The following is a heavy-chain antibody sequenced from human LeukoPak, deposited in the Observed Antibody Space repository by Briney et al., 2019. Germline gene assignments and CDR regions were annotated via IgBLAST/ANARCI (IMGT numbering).Heavy chain of an antibody. Sequence: ASVKVSCKASGYTFTTYARHWVRQAPGQRLEWMGWINAGNGNTKYSQEFQGRVTITRDTSASTAYMELSSLRSEDMAVYYCARSLMTTVTTFDYWGQGTLVTVSS. J-gene: IGHJ4*02. CDR1: GYTFTTYA. CDR2: INAGNGNT. CDR3: ARSLMTTVTTFDY. V-gene: IGHV1-3*03. D-gene: IGHD4-17*01.